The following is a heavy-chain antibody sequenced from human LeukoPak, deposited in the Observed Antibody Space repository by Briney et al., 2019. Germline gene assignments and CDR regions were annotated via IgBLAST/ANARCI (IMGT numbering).Heavy chain of an antibody. V-gene: IGHV4-61*02. CDR2: IYISGST. CDR3: AREAARTSEDPDY. Sequence: PSQTLSLTCTVSGGSISSGPYFWTWIRQSAGKGLEWIGRIYISGSTNYNPSLKSRVTISLDTSKSQFSLRLSSVTASDTAVYYCAREAARTSEDPDYWGQGTLVTVSS. D-gene: IGHD6-6*01. J-gene: IGHJ4*02. CDR1: GGSISSGPYF.